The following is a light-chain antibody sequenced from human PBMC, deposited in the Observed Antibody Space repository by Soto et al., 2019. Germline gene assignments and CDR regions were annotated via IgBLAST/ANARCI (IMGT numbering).Light chain of an antibody. CDR2: DVS. CDR1: SSDVGGYKY. J-gene: IGLJ2*01. Sequence: QSVLTQPASVSGSPGQSITISCTGTSSDVGGYKYVSWYQQHPGKAPKHMIYDVSNRPSGVSNRFSGSKSGNTASLTISGLQAEDEADYYCSSYTSSSTVVFGGGAKVTVL. CDR3: SSYTSSSTVV. V-gene: IGLV2-14*01.